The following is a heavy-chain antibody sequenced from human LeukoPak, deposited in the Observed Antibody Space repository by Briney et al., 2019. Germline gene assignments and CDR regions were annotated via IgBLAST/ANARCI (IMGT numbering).Heavy chain of an antibody. Sequence: PSETLSLTCTVSGGSISSYYWSWIRQPAGKGLEWIGRIYTSGSTNYNPSLKSRVTISVDKSKNQSSLKLSSVTAADTAVYYCARDPHRFRRPLTVTTSWFDPWGQGTLVTVSS. CDR3: ARDPHRFRRPLTVTTSWFDP. J-gene: IGHJ5*02. D-gene: IGHD4-17*01. V-gene: IGHV4-4*07. CDR1: GGSISSYY. CDR2: IYTSGST.